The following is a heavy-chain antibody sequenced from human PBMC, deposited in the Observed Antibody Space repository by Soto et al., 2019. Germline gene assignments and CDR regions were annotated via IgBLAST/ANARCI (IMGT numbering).Heavy chain of an antibody. CDR2: INHSGST. CDR1: GGSFSGYY. V-gene: IGHV4-34*01. Sequence: SETLSLTCAVYGGSFSGYYWSWIRQPPGKGLEWIGEINHSGSTNYNPSLKSRVTISVDTSKNQFSLKLSSVTAADTAVYYCARGSGWYGAGGGLNYWGQGTLVTVSS. J-gene: IGHJ4*02. D-gene: IGHD6-19*01. CDR3: ARGSGWYGAGGGLNY.